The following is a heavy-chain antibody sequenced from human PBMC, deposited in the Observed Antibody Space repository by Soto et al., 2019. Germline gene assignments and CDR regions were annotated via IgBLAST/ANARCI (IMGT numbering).Heavy chain of an antibody. CDR1: GYTFTSYA. V-gene: IGHV1-3*05. Sequence: QVQLVQSGAEEKKPGASVKVSCKASGYTFTSYAMHWVRQAPGQRLEWMGWINAGNGNTKYSQKFKGSVTITRATSARTAYMALSSLRSADTAVDYCARSIVVVTALDYWGQGTLFNVS. J-gene: IGHJ4*02. CDR2: INAGNGNT. CDR3: ARSIVVVTALDY. D-gene: IGHD2-21*02.